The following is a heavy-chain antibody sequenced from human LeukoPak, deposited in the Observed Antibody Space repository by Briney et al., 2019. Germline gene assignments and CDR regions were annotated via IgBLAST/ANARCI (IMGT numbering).Heavy chain of an antibody. J-gene: IGHJ4*02. CDR1: GFTFSSYS. V-gene: IGHV3-21*01. CDR3: AKARTYCGGDCQGYYFDY. Sequence: PGGSLRLSCAASGFTFSSYSMNWVRQAPGKGLEWVSSISSSSSYIYYADSVKGRFTISRDNAKNSLYLQMNSLRAEDTAVYYCAKARTYCGGDCQGYYFDYWGQGTLVTVSS. D-gene: IGHD2-21*01. CDR2: ISSSSSYI.